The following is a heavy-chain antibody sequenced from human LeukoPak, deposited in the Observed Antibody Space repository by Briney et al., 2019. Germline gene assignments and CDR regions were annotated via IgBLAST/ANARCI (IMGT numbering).Heavy chain of an antibody. D-gene: IGHD5-24*01. CDR1: GFTFSSFT. CDR2: IGIDSGNT. J-gene: IGHJ4*02. CDR3: ARDYKYAFDN. Sequence: GGSLRLSCAASGFTFSSFTMNWVRQAPGKGLEWISYIGIDSGNTNYADSVKGRFTISGDKAKNSLYLQMNSLRVEDTAVYYCARDYKYAFDNWGQGTLVTVSS. V-gene: IGHV3-48*01.